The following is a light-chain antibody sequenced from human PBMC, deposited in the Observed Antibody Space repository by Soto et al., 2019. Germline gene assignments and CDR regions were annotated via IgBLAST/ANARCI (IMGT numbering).Light chain of an antibody. V-gene: IGKV1-39*01. CDR1: QSISSW. J-gene: IGKJ1*01. CDR3: QQSYSTPWT. CDR2: DAS. Sequence: TQSPATLSASVGDRVTITCRASQSISSWLAWYQQKPGKAPKLLIYDASSLESGVPSRFSGSGSGTDFTLTISSLQPEDFATYYCQQSYSTPWTFGQGTKVDIK.